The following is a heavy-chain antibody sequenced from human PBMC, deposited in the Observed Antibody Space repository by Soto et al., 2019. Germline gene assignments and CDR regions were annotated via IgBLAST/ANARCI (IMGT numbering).Heavy chain of an antibody. CDR1: GYLFTGYY. D-gene: IGHD1-26*01. Sequence: QVQLVQSGAEVKKPGASVKVSCKASGYLFTGYYMHWVRQAPGQGLEWMGWINPNSGGTNYAQKFQGRVTVTRDTSISTAYMEVSRLTSDDTAVYYCARNRPYSGSYYEFDYWGQGTLVTVSS. CDR2: INPNSGGT. V-gene: IGHV1-2*02. J-gene: IGHJ4*02. CDR3: ARNRPYSGSYYEFDY.